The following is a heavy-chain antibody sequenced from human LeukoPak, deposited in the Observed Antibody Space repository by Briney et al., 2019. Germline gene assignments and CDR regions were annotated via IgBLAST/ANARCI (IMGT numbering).Heavy chain of an antibody. D-gene: IGHD3-3*01. V-gene: IGHV4-34*01. CDR3: ARGGFYYDFWSGYYTSHGWFDP. CDR1: GESFSGYY. CDR2: INHSGST. J-gene: IGHJ5*02. Sequence: SETLSLTCAVYGESFSGYYWSWIRQPPGKGLEWIGEINHSGSTNYNPSLKSRVTISVDTSKNQFSLKLSSVAAADTAVYYCARGGFYYDFWSGYYTSHGWFDPWGQGTLVTVSS.